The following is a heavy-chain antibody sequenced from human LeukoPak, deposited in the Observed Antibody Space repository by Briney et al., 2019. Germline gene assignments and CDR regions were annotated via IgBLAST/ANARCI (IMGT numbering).Heavy chain of an antibody. CDR3: AKDRGYSYASDY. V-gene: IGHV3-23*01. Sequence: GRSLRLSCAASGFTFSTYSMNWVRQAPGKGLEWVSAISGSGGSTYYADSVKGRFTISRDNSKNTLYLQMNSLRAEDTAVYYCAKDRGYSYASDYWGQGTLVTVSS. CDR2: ISGSGGST. J-gene: IGHJ4*02. CDR1: GFTFSTYS. D-gene: IGHD5-18*01.